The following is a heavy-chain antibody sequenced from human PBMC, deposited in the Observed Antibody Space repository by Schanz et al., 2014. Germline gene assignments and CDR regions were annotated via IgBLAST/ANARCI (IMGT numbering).Heavy chain of an antibody. J-gene: IGHJ4*02. V-gene: IGHV3-23*01. Sequence: EVQLLESGGGLVQPGGSLRLSCAGSGFTFSSYAMSWVRQTPGKGLEWVSVISGSGVTIYYADSVKGRFTISRDNAKNSVFLQMNRLRAEDTAVYYCAKHVRSLTGNDYWGQGTLVTVSS. D-gene: IGHD3-9*01. CDR2: ISGSGVTI. CDR1: GFTFSSYA. CDR3: AKHVRSLTGNDY.